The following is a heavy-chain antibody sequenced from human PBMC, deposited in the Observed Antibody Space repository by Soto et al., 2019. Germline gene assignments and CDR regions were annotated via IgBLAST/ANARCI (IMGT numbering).Heavy chain of an antibody. J-gene: IGHJ6*02. CDR1: GGSISSSYY. CDR3: ARAYYYDSSGYYQGSSGMDV. Sequence: PSETLSLTCTGSGGSISSSYYWGWIRQPPGKGLEWIGSIYYSGSTHYNPSLKSRVTISVDTSKNQFSLKLSSVTAADTAVYYCARAYYYDSSGYYQGSSGMDVWGQGTTVTVSS. CDR2: IYYSGST. D-gene: IGHD3-22*01. V-gene: IGHV4-39*01.